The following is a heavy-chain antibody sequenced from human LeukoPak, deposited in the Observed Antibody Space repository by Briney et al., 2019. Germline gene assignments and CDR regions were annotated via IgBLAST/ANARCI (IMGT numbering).Heavy chain of an antibody. J-gene: IGHJ4*02. V-gene: IGHV4-61*02. D-gene: IGHD5-18*01. CDR1: GGSISSGSYY. CDR2: IYTSGST. CDR3: ARDIGYSYGSFDY. Sequence: PSQTLSLTCTVSGGSISSGSYYWSWIRQPAGKGLEWIGRIYTSGSTNYNPSLKSRVTMSVDTSKNQFSLKLSSVTAADTAVYYCARDIGYSYGSFDYWGQGTLVTVSS.